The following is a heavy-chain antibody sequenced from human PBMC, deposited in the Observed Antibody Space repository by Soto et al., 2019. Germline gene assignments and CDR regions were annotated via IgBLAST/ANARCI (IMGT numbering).Heavy chain of an antibody. CDR3: VQSRCGGDCLQSYSSHAYFGLDV. CDR1: GFSLSTTGVG. CDR2: IYWDDDK. D-gene: IGHD2-21*02. Sequence: QITLKESGPTLVKPTQTLTLTCTFSGFSLSTTGVGVGWIRQPPGKALEWLALIYWDDDKRYNPSLNSRLTITKETSKNQVVITMTNMDPVDTATYYCVQSRCGGDCLQSYSSHAYFGLDVWGQGTTFTVSS. J-gene: IGHJ6*02. V-gene: IGHV2-5*02.